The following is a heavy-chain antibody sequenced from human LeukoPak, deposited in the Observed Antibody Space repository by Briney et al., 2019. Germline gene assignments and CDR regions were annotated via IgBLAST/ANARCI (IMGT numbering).Heavy chain of an antibody. CDR2: MSSEGSGT. V-gene: IGHV3-74*01. CDR3: TRVQAGRSGLMDV. J-gene: IGHJ6*02. D-gene: IGHD2-8*02. Sequence: PGGSLRLSCAASGFTVSSNYMSWVRQAPGRELVWVSRMSSEGSGTTYADSVKGRFTISRDNAKNTLYLQTNSLRAEDAAVYYCTRVQAGRSGLMDVWGRGTTVTVS. CDR1: GFTVSSNY.